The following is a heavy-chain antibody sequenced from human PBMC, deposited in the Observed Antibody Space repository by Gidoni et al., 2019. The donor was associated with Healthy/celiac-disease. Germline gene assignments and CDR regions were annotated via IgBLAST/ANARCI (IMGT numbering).Heavy chain of an antibody. J-gene: IGHJ5*02. Sequence: QVQLVQSGAEVKKPGSSVKVSCKASGGTFSSYAISWVRQASGHGLEWMGGIIPVFGTANYAQKFQGRVTITADESTSTAYMELSSLRSEDTAVYYCARDLGGGGTTVVTWGQGTLVTVSS. CDR2: IIPVFGTA. V-gene: IGHV1-69*01. D-gene: IGHD4-17*01. CDR1: GGTFSSYA. CDR3: ARDLGGGGTTVVT.